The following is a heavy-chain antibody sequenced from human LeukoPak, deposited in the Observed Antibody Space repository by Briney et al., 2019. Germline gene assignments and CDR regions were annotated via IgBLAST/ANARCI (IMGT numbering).Heavy chain of an antibody. V-gene: IGHV1-2*02. CDR3: ARDGDAVMVDFDY. Sequence: ASVKVSCKASGGTFSSYAVSWLRQAPGQGLEWMAWIYPNSGATRYAQKFQGRITVTRDTSISTAYMELRTLTPDDTAVYYCARDGDAVMVDFDYWGQGTLVTVSS. D-gene: IGHD5-18*01. J-gene: IGHJ4*02. CDR1: GGTFSSYA. CDR2: IYPNSGAT.